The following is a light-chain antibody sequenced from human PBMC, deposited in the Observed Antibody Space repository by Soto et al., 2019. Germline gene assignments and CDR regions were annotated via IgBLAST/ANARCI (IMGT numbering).Light chain of an antibody. J-gene: IGKJ1*01. CDR2: GAS. CDR3: QQYGT. CDR1: QSVRSN. V-gene: IGKV3-20*01. Sequence: IFFTQSPCPLSLSSSAQATVSCRASQSVRSNLAWYQQKPGQAPRLLIYGASSRATGIPDRFSGSGSGTDFTLTISRLEPEDFAVYYCQQYGTFGQGIKVDIK.